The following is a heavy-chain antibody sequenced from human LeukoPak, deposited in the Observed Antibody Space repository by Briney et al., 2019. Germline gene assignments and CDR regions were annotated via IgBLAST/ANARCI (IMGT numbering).Heavy chain of an antibody. V-gene: IGHV3-30*04. J-gene: IGHJ3*02. CDR3: AKDREADI. Sequence: PGGSLRLSCAASGFTFRSYTMYWVRQAPGKGLECVAVISYDGSNKYYADSVKGRFTISRDNSKNTLHLQMNSLRAEDTAVYYCAKDREADIWGQGTMVTVSS. D-gene: IGHD1-26*01. CDR2: ISYDGSNK. CDR1: GFTFRSYT.